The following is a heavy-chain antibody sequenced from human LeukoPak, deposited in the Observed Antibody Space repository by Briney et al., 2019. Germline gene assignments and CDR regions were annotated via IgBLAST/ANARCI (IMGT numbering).Heavy chain of an antibody. CDR1: GFTFSSYS. CDR3: ARAKSGGYYGSGSYSFDY. CDR2: ISSSSSTI. V-gene: IGHV3-48*01. J-gene: IGHJ4*02. Sequence: PGGSLRLSCAASGFTFSSYSMNWVRQAPGKGLEWVSYISSSSSTIYYADSVKGRFTISRDNAKNSLYLQMNSLRAEDAAVYYCARAKSGGYYGSGSYSFDYWGQGTLVTVSS. D-gene: IGHD3-10*01.